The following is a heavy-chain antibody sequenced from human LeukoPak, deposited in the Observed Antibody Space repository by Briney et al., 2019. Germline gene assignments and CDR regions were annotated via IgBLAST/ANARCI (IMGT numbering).Heavy chain of an antibody. D-gene: IGHD2-2*02. CDR2: ISAYNGNT. CDR1: GYTFTSYG. Sequence: GASVKVSCKASGYTFTSYGISWVRQAPGQGLEWMGWISAYNGNTNYAQKLQGRVTMTTDTSTSTAYMELRSLRSDDTAVYYCARGSPFCSSTSCYSEDAFDIWGQGTMVTVSS. V-gene: IGHV1-18*01. J-gene: IGHJ3*02. CDR3: ARGSPFCSSTSCYSEDAFDI.